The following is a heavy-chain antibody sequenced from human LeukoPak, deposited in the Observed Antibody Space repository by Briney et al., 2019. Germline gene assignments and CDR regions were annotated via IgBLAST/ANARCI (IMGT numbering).Heavy chain of an antibody. CDR3: ARGAPGDGAFDI. CDR2: IYYSGST. CDR1: GGSISSSSYY. V-gene: IGHV4-39*07. D-gene: IGHD3-10*01. Sequence: SETLSLTCTVSGGSISSSSYYWGWIRQPPGKGLEWIGSIYYSGSTYYNPSLKSRVTISVDTSKNQFSLKLSSVTAADTAVYYCARGAPGDGAFDIWGQGTMVTVSS. J-gene: IGHJ3*02.